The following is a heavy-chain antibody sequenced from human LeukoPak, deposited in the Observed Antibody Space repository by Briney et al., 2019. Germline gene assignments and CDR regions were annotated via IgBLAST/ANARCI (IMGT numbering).Heavy chain of an antibody. CDR1: GYSISTGYF. D-gene: IGHD3-10*01. CDR2: IYRSGNT. Sequence: SETLSLTCTVSGYSISTGYFWGWIRQPPGKGLEWIGSIYRSGNTFYNPSLKSRVSISVDTSKNQFSLRLSAVTATDTAVYYCASIHQVRGVTVFDFWGQGALVTVSS. J-gene: IGHJ4*02. V-gene: IGHV4-38-2*02. CDR3: ASIHQVRGVTVFDF.